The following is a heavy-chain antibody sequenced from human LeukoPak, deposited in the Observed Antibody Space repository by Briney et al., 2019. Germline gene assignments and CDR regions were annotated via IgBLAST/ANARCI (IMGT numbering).Heavy chain of an antibody. Sequence: SETLSLTYAVYGGSFSGYDWTWIRQPPGKGLQWIGEINHSGTTNYNPSLKSRVTISVDTSQNQFSLKLSSVTAADTAVYYCARARGIVVVVAEDCYFDYWGQGTLVAVSS. CDR1: GGSFSGYD. CDR2: INHSGTT. V-gene: IGHV4-34*01. J-gene: IGHJ4*02. D-gene: IGHD2-15*01. CDR3: ARARGIVVVVAEDCYFDY.